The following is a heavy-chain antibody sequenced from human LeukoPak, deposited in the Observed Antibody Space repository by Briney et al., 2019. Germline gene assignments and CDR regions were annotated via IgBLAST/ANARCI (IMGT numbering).Heavy chain of an antibody. CDR3: ARGWWFDY. Sequence: SETLSLTCAVYGGSLSGYYWSWIRQPPGKGLEWIGEINHSGSTNYNPSLKSRVTISVDTSKNQFSLKLSSVTAADTAVYYCARGWWFDYWGQGTLVTVSS. CDR2: INHSGST. J-gene: IGHJ5*01. CDR1: GGSLSGYY. V-gene: IGHV4-34*01.